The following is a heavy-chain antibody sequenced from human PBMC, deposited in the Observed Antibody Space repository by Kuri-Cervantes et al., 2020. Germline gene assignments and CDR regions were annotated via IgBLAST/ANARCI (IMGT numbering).Heavy chain of an antibody. J-gene: IGHJ3*02. V-gene: IGHV3-48*04. Sequence: GESLKISCAASGFTFSSYAMHWVRQAPGKGLEWVSYISSSSSTIYYADSVKGRFTISRDNAKNSLYLQMNSLRAEDTAVYYCARGSFSSGYYRPFDAFDIWGQGTMVTVSS. D-gene: IGHD3-22*01. CDR2: ISSSSSTI. CDR1: GFTFSSYA. CDR3: ARGSFSSGYYRPFDAFDI.